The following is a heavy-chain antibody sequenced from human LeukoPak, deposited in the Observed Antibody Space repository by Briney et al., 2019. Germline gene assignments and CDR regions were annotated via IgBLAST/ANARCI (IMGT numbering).Heavy chain of an antibody. CDR1: GGSFSGYY. CDR3: ARLGYCSSTSCYPAGEFDI. Sequence: PSETLSLTCAVYGGSFSGYYWSWIRQPPGKGLEWIGEINHSGSTNYNPSRKSRVTISVDTSKNQFSLKLSSVTAADTAVYYCARLGYCSSTSCYPAGEFDIWGQGTMVTVSS. D-gene: IGHD2-2*01. CDR2: INHSGST. V-gene: IGHV4-34*01. J-gene: IGHJ3*02.